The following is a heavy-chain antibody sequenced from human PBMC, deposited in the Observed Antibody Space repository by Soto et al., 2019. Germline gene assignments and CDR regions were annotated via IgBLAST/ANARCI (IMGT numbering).Heavy chain of an antibody. V-gene: IGHV4-34*01. J-gene: IGHJ4*02. CDR2: INHSGNT. CDR1: CGSFTGYY. Sequence: QVQLQQWGGGLLKPSETLSLTCAVYCGSFTGYYWSWIRQPPGKGLEWIGEINHSGNTNYNPSLNSPVTMSVDTSKNQFSLKLSSVTAADTAVYYCARTSRFDCWGQGTLVTVSS. D-gene: IGHD6-6*01. CDR3: ARTSRFDC.